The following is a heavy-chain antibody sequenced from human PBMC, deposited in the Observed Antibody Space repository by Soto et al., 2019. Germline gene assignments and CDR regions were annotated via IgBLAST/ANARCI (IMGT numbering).Heavy chain of an antibody. CDR3: ARMTWPNNWFDP. CDR1: GYIFTTYY. V-gene: IGHV1-46*01. D-gene: IGHD5-12*01. J-gene: IGHJ5*02. Sequence: GASVKVSCKASGYIFTTYYMPWVRQAPGQGLEWMGIINPSGDSTTYAQKFQGRVTMTRDTSTSTVYMELSSLRSEDTAVYYCARMTWPNNWFDPWGQGTLVTVSS. CDR2: INPSGDST.